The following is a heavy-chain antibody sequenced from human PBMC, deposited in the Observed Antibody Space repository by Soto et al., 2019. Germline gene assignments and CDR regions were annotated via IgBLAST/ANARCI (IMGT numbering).Heavy chain of an antibody. CDR3: ARKPPSAIQGWAFGMDV. Sequence: ELQLVETGGGLIQTGGSLRLSCAASGFSISSNYSAWVRQPPGKGLEWVSTTFSGGNTEYAASVKGRCSISRDNYKNTLYLQMDNLRVEDMAVYYCARKPPSAIQGWAFGMDVWGQGTTVSVSS. V-gene: IGHV3-53*02. J-gene: IGHJ6*02. CDR1: GFSISSNY. CDR2: TFSGGNT. D-gene: IGHD2-21*01.